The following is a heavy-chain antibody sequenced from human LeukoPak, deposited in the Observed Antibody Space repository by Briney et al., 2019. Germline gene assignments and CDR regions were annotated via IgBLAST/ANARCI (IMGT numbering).Heavy chain of an antibody. CDR2: MNPNSGNT. CDR1: GYTFTSYD. Sequence: AASVTVSFKASGYTFTSYDINWVRQATGQGLEWMGWMNPNSGNTGYAQKFQGRVTMTRNTSISTAHMELSSLRSEDTAVYYCARGPIFADGMDVWGQGTTVTVSS. D-gene: IGHD3-3*01. CDR3: ARGPIFADGMDV. J-gene: IGHJ6*02. V-gene: IGHV1-8*01.